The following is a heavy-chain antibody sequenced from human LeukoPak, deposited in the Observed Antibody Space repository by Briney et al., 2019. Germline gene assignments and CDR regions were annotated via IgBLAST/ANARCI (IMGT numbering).Heavy chain of an antibody. V-gene: IGHV4-59*11. D-gene: IGHD5-12*01. Sequence: SSETLSLTCTVSGGSISSHYWSWIRQPPGKGLEWIGYIYYSGSTNYNPSLKSRVTISVDTSKNQFSLKLSSVTAADTAVYYCGRDKNGGADYSFDNGGKETRVTVSS. CDR2: IYYSGST. CDR3: GRDKNGGADYSFDN. CDR1: GGSISSHY. J-gene: IGHJ4*02.